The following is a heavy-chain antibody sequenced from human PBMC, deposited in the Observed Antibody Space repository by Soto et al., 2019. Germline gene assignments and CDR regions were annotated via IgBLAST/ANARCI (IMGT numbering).Heavy chain of an antibody. CDR1: GYTFTSYG. CDR3: ARAPYYDFWSGYFDNYYGMDV. CDR2: ISAYNGNT. V-gene: IGHV1-18*04. D-gene: IGHD3-3*01. Sequence: ASVKVSCKASGYTFTSYGISWVRQAPGQGLEWMGWISAYNGNTNYAQKLQGRVTMTTDTSTSTAYMELRSLRSDDTAVYYCARAPYYDFWSGYFDNYYGMDVCGQGPRVTVSS. J-gene: IGHJ6*02.